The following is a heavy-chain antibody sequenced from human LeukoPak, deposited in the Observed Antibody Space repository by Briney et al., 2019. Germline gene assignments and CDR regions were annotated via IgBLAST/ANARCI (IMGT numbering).Heavy chain of an antibody. V-gene: IGHV4-39*01. CDR2: IYYSGST. J-gene: IGHJ4*02. Sequence: SETLSLTCTVSGGSISSSSYYWGWIRQPPGKGLEWIGNIYYSGSTYYNPSLKSRLTISVDTSKNQFSLRLNSVTAADTAVYYCANAGAYYNFWSGYSGDQFDHWGQGTLVTVSS. CDR1: GGSISSSSYY. CDR3: ANAGAYYNFWSGYSGDQFDH. D-gene: IGHD3-3*01.